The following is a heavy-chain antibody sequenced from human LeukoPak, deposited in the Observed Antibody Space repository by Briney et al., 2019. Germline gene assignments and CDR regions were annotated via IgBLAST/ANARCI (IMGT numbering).Heavy chain of an antibody. V-gene: IGHV6-1*01. CDR3: ARYSSSPRVFDY. CDR1: GDGVSSNSAA. J-gene: IGHJ4*02. CDR2: TYYRSTWYN. D-gene: IGHD6-13*01. Sequence: SQTLSLTCAISGDGVSSNSAAWTWIRQSPSRGLVWLGRTYYRSTWYNDYVVSVQSRLTINPDTSKNQFSLQLNSVTPEDTAVYYCARYSSSPRVFDYWGQGTLVTVSS.